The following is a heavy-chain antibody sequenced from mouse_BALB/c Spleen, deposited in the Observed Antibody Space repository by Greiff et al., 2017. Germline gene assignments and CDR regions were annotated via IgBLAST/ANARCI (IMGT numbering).Heavy chain of an antibody. Sequence: LQQPGSELVRPGASVKLSCKASGYTFTSYWMHWVKQRPGQGLEWIGNIYPGSGSTNYDEKFKSKATLTVDTSSSTAYMQLSSLTSEDSAVYYCTRSDGNYFAYWGQGTLVTVSA. D-gene: IGHD2-1*01. J-gene: IGHJ3*01. CDR2: IYPGSGST. CDR3: TRSDGNYFAY. CDR1: GYTFTSYW. V-gene: IGHV1S22*01.